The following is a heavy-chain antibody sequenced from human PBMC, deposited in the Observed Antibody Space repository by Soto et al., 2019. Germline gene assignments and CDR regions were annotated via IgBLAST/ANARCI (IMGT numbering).Heavy chain of an antibody. CDR2: ISYDGSNK. V-gene: IGHV3-30*18. J-gene: IGHJ4*02. Sequence: GSLRLSCAASGFTFSSYGMHWVRQAPGKGLEWVAVISYDGSNKYYADSVKGRFTISRDNSKNTLYLQMNSLRAEDTAVYYCAKDTPTLGYCSGGSCSTLDYWGQGTLVTVSS. D-gene: IGHD2-15*01. CDR3: AKDTPTLGYCSGGSCSTLDY. CDR1: GFTFSSYG.